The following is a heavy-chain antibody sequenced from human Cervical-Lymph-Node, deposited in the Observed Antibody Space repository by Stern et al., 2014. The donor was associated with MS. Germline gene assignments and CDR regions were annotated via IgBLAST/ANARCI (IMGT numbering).Heavy chain of an antibody. J-gene: IGHJ6*02. D-gene: IGHD6-19*01. V-gene: IGHV6-1*01. CDR1: GDNVSSNIAI. CDR3: ARGRNTMAVGMTYYYYDALDV. CDR2: NYYRAKGCS. Sequence: QVQLQQSGPGLVKPSQTLSLTCAISGDNVSSNIAIWNWIRQSPSGGLEGLGRNYYRAKGCSDYSQSVKSRITITPDTSKNQFFLQLNSVTPEDTAVYYCARGRNTMAVGMTYYYYDALDVWGQGTTVTV.